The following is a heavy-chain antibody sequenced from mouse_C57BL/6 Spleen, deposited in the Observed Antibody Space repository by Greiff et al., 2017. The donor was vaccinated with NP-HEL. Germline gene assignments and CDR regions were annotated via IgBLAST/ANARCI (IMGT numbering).Heavy chain of an antibody. D-gene: IGHD3-2*02. V-gene: IGHV1-69*02. Sequence: QVQLQQPGAELVKPGASVKMSCKASGYTFTSYWITWVKQRPGQGLEWIGVIDPSDSYTNYNQKFKGKATLTVDTSSSTAYMQLSSLTSEDSAVYYCARWDSSGYENYWGQGTTLTVSS. CDR2: IDPSDSYT. CDR1: GYTFTSYW. J-gene: IGHJ2*01. CDR3: ARWDSSGYENY.